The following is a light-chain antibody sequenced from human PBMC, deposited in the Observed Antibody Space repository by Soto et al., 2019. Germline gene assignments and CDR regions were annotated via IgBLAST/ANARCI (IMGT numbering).Light chain of an antibody. CDR1: QSVSSN. J-gene: IGKJ4*01. V-gene: IGKV3-15*01. Sequence: EIVMTQSPATLSVSPGERATLSCRASQSVSSNLAWYQQIPGQAPRLLIYDASTGATGIPARFSGSGSGTEFTLTISSLQSEDFAVYYCQQYNEWPLTFGGGTKVDIK. CDR3: QQYNEWPLT. CDR2: DAS.